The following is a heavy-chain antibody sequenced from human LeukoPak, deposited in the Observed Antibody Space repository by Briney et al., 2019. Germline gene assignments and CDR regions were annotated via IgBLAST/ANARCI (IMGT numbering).Heavy chain of an antibody. J-gene: IGHJ4*02. CDR1: GFTFSNND. Sequence: GGSLRLSCAASGFTFSNNDMSWVRQAPGKGLEWVSAITDSGTTYYADSVKGRFTISGDNSRSTLYLQVNSLSAEDTALYYCAKESTLTTAYFDYWGQGTLVTVSS. CDR2: ITDSGTT. D-gene: IGHD4-17*01. CDR3: AKESTLTTAYFDY. V-gene: IGHV3-23*01.